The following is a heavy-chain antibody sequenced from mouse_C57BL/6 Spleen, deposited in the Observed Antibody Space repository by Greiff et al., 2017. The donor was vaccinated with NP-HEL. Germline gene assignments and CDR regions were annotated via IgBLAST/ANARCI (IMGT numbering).Heavy chain of an antibody. CDR3: ARGIRYAMDY. V-gene: IGHV5-17*01. J-gene: IGHJ4*01. CDR2: ISSGSSTI. CDR1: GFTFSDYG. Sequence: EVKLVESGGGLVKPGGSLKLSCAASGFTFSDYGMHWVRQAPEKGLEWVAYISSGSSTIYYADTVKGRFTISRDNAKNTLFLQMTSLRSEDTAMYYCARGIRYAMDYWGQGTSVAVSS.